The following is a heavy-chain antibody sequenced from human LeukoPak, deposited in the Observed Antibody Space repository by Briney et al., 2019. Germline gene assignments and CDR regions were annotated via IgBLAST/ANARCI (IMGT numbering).Heavy chain of an antibody. D-gene: IGHD2-15*01. Sequence: GGSLRLSCVASGFSLSGYWMYWVRQAPGKGLMYISRNNGDGSTTNYADVVKGRFTMSRDNVRNTLYLQMNSLRVEDTAVYYCARDPRNVGLAPWGQGTLVTVSS. V-gene: IGHV3-74*01. J-gene: IGHJ5*02. CDR3: ARDPRNVGLAP. CDR2: NNGDGSTT. CDR1: GFSLSGYW.